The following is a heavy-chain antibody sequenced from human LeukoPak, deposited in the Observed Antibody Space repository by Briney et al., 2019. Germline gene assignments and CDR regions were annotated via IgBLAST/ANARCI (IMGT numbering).Heavy chain of an antibody. J-gene: IGHJ4*02. V-gene: IGHV4-61*02. CDR3: ARCYVFWSVYHDY. CDR2: IYTSGST. CDR1: GGSISSGRYY. Sequence: PSEALSLTCTVSGGSISSGRYYWRGLRQPAGRELEGIGRIYTSGSTNYNPSLKSRVTISVDTSKHQFSLKLSSVTAADTAVYYCARCYVFWSVYHDYWGQGTLVTVPS. D-gene: IGHD3-3*01.